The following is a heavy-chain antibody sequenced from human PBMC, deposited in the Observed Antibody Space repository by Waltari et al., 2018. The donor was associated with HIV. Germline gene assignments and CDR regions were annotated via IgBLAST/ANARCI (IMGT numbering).Heavy chain of an antibody. CDR3: ARDPSPYSSWGDYYYYYGMDV. J-gene: IGHJ6*02. D-gene: IGHD6-6*01. Sequence: QLQLQESGPGLVKPSETLSLTCTVSGGSISSSSYYWGWIRQPPGKGLEWIGSIYYSGSTYYTPSLKSRVTISVDTSKNQFSLKLSSVTAADTAVYYCARDPSPYSSWGDYYYYYGMDVWGQGTTVTVSS. CDR1: GGSISSSSYY. CDR2: IYYSGST. V-gene: IGHV4-39*07.